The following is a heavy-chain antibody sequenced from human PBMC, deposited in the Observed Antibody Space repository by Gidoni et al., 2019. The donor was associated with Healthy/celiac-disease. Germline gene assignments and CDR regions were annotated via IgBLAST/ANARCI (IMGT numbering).Heavy chain of an antibody. D-gene: IGHD3-3*01. Sequence: QVQLQQWGAGLLKPSETLSLTCAVYGGSFSGYYWSWIRQPPGKGLEWIGEINHSGSTNYNPSLKSRVTISVDTSKNQFSLKLSSVTAADTAVYYCARGYVTRSSGDFWSGYYSWFDPWGQGTLVTVSS. CDR2: INHSGST. CDR1: GGSFSGYY. V-gene: IGHV4-34*01. J-gene: IGHJ5*02. CDR3: ARGYVTRSSGDFWSGYYSWFDP.